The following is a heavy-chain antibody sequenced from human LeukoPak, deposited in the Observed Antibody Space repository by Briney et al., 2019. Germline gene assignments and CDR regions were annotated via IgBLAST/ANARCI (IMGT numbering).Heavy chain of an antibody. D-gene: IGHD2-2*01. V-gene: IGHV4-61*01. J-gene: IGHJ5*02. Sequence: SETLSLTCTVSGYSISSGYYWSWIRQPPGKGLEWIGYIYYSGSTNYNPSLKSRVTISVDTSKNQFSLKLSSVTAADTAVYYCARDSGPAAILPSLWFDPWGQGTLVTVSS. CDR2: IYYSGST. CDR3: ARDSGPAAILPSLWFDP. CDR1: GYSISSGYY.